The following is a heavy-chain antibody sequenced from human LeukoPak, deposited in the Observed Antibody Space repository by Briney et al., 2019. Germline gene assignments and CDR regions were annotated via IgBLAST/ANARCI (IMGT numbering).Heavy chain of an antibody. Sequence: AASVNVSCRASGGTFSSYAISWVRQAPGQGLEWMGGIIPIFGTANYAQKFQGRVTITADESTSTAYMELSSLRSGDTAVYYCARGSGEWLAHIVSWGQGTLVTVSS. V-gene: IGHV1-69*13. J-gene: IGHJ4*02. CDR1: GGTFSSYA. CDR2: IIPIFGTA. D-gene: IGHD3-3*01. CDR3: ARGSGEWLAHIVS.